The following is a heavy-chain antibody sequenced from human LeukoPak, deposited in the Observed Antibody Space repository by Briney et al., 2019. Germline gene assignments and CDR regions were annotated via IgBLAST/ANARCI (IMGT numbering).Heavy chain of an antibody. CDR2: ILYSGST. CDR1: GGSVSGHY. Sequence: SETLSLTCTVSGGSVSGHYWSWIRQTPGKGLEWIGYILYSGSTRYNPSLGSRVTISVDTSKDLVALTLTSVTAADTALYYCARHRGQYNAHDAFDVWGRGTLVAVSS. V-gene: IGHV4-59*08. J-gene: IGHJ3*01. D-gene: IGHD1-14*01. CDR3: ARHRGQYNAHDAFDV.